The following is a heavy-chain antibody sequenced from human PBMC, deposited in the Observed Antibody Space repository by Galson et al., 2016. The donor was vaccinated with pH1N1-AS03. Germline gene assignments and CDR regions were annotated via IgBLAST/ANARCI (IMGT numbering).Heavy chain of an antibody. J-gene: IGHJ4*02. D-gene: IGHD4-17*01. CDR3: TKEGYGDYFDY. V-gene: IGHV3-15*01. CDR2: IKSKTDGGTT. CDR1: GFTFRYAW. Sequence: SLRLSCAASGFTFRYAWMGWVRQAPGKGLEWVGRIKSKTDGGTTDFAAPVEGRFTISRDDSKNMLYLQMNSLKTEDSAMYYCTKEGYGDYFDYWGQGTLVTVSS.